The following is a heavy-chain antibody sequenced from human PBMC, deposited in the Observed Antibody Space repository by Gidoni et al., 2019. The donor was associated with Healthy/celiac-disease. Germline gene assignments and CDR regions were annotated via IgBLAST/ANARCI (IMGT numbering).Heavy chain of an antibody. CDR1: GGSISSGDYY. CDR2: IYYSGST. J-gene: IGHJ5*02. Sequence: QVQLQESGPGLVKPSQTLSLTCTVYGGSISSGDYYWSWIRQPPGKGLEWIGYIYYSGSTYYNPSLKSRVTISVDTSKNQFSLKLSSVTAADTAVYYCATAGYYDILTGYNWFDPWGQGTLVTVSS. CDR3: ATAGYYDILTGYNWFDP. V-gene: IGHV4-30-4*01. D-gene: IGHD3-9*01.